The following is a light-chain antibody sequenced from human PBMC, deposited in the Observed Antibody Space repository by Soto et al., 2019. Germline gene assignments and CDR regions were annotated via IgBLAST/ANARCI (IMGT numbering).Light chain of an antibody. V-gene: IGLV2-8*01. Sequence: QSALTQPASASVPPGQSVTIPCTGTYSDIGAYNYVSWYQQRPGEAPKLIIYEVSKRPSGVPDRISASKSGNTASLTVSGLQADDEANYYCSSFKGTNSFVFGTGTKVTVL. J-gene: IGLJ1*01. CDR2: EVS. CDR1: YSDIGAYNY. CDR3: SSFKGTNSFV.